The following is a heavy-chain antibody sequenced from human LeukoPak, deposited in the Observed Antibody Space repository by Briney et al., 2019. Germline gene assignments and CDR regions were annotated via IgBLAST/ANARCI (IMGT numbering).Heavy chain of an antibody. CDR3: ARVDTASFDP. V-gene: IGHV4-59*01. D-gene: IGHD5-18*01. Sequence: SETLSLTCTVSGGSISSYYWSWIRQPPGKGLEWIGYIYYSGSTNYNPSLKSRVTISVDTSKNQFSLKPSSVTAADTAVYYCARVDTASFDPWGQGTLVTVSS. J-gene: IGHJ5*02. CDR1: GGSISSYY. CDR2: IYYSGST.